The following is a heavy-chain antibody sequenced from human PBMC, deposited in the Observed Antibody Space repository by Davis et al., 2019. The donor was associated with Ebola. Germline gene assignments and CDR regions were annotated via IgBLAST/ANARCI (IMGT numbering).Heavy chain of an antibody. CDR2: INPNDGRT. V-gene: IGHV1-46*01. J-gene: IGHJ6*04. CDR1: VYTFTNYY. CDR3: ARDREAAAAGYYGMDV. Sequence: SVTVPRKASVYTFTNYYMHCVRQALRQGLERMGMINPNDGRTIYAQKFQGRVTVTRDTSITTAYMDLTRLISDDTAVYYCARDREAAAAGYYGMDVWGKGTAVTVSS. D-gene: IGHD6-13*01.